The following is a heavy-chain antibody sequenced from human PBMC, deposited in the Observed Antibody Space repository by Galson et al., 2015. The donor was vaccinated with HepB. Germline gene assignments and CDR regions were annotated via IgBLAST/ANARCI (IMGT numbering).Heavy chain of an antibody. CDR2: ISYDGNNK. D-gene: IGHD6-13*01. J-gene: IGHJ4*02. CDR1: GFTFSSYG. V-gene: IGHV3-30*18. Sequence: SLRLSCAASGFTFSSYGMHWVRQAPGRGLEWVAAISYDGNNKYYADSVKGRFTISRDNFKNTLYLQMNSLRDEDTAVYYCAKGTTWGTAAAASNFDYWGQGTLVTVSS. CDR3: AKGTTWGTAAAASNFDY.